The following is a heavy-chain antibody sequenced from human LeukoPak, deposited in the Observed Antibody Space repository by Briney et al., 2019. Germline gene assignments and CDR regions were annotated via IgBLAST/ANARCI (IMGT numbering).Heavy chain of an antibody. CDR2: ISGSGDST. CDR3: AKLARGVYDKTDY. J-gene: IGHJ4*02. D-gene: IGHD6-13*01. CDR1: GFTFSSYA. V-gene: IGHV3-23*01. Sequence: PGGSLRLSCAASGFTFSSYAMSWVRQAPGKGLEGVSAISGSGDSTYYADSVKGRFTISRDNSEKALNLQMNSLRAEDTAVYYCAKLARGVYDKTDYWGQGTLVTVSS.